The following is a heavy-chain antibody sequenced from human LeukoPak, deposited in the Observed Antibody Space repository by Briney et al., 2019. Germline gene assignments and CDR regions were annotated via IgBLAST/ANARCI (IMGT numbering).Heavy chain of an antibody. J-gene: IGHJ4*02. Sequence: GGSLRLSCAASGFTFSSSWMNWVRQAPGKGLEWVASINEDGSEKYYVDSVKGRFTVSRDNAKSSLYLQINSLRVEDTAVFYCTRDSGRFRLDYWGQGILVTVSS. CDR2: INEDGSEK. CDR1: GFTFSSSW. V-gene: IGHV3-7*01. D-gene: IGHD6-19*01. CDR3: TRDSGRFRLDY.